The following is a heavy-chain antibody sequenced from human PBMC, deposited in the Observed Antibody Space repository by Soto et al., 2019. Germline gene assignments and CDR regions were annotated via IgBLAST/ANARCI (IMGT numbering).Heavy chain of an antibody. CDR3: AGVYPSPTAALDY. D-gene: IGHD4-4*01. CDR1: GGSISSYY. CDR2: IYYIGST. J-gene: IGHJ4*02. Sequence: SETLSLTCPVSGGSISSYYWTWIRQPPGRGLEWIGYIYYIGSTHYNPSLKSRVSISVDTSKKQFSLKLISVTAADTVVYYCAGVYPSPTAALDYWGQGTLVTVS. V-gene: IGHV4-59*01.